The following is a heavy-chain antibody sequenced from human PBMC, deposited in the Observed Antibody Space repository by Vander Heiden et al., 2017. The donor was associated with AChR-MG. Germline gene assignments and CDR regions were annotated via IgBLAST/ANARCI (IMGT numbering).Heavy chain of an antibody. D-gene: IGHD3-3*01. Sequence: QVQLVESGGGVVQPGRSLRLSCAASGFTFSSYAMHWVRQAPGKGLEWVAVISYDGSNKYYADSVKGRFTISRDNSKDTLFLQLNRMRAEDTATYYCAREEYYDFWSPDYWGQGTLVTVSS. V-gene: IGHV3-30-3*01. CDR3: AREEYYDFWSPDY. J-gene: IGHJ4*02. CDR1: GFTFSSYA. CDR2: ISYDGSNK.